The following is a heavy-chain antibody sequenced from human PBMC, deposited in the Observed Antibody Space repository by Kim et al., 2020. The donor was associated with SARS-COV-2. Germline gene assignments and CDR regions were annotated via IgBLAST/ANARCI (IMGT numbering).Heavy chain of an antibody. Sequence: TPSLKSRVTISVDPSKTQFSLKLSSVTAADTAVYYCARGMVGGAIVWFDPWGQGTLVTVSS. CDR3: ARGMVGGAIVWFDP. D-gene: IGHD3-10*01. V-gene: IGHV4-59*09. J-gene: IGHJ5*02.